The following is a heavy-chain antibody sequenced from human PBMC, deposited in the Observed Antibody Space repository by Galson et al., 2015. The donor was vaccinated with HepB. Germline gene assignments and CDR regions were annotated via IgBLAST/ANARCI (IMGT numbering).Heavy chain of an antibody. Sequence: TLSLTCTVSGGSISSGSYYWSWIRQPAGKGLEWIGRIYTSGSTNYNPSLKSRVTISVDTSKNQFSLKLSSVTAADTAVYYCARTDQSIVVVPAAPQRRLNNWFDPWGQGTLVTVSS. D-gene: IGHD2-2*01. CDR3: ARTDQSIVVVPAAPQRRLNNWFDP. CDR2: IYTSGST. CDR1: GGSISSGSYY. J-gene: IGHJ5*02. V-gene: IGHV4-61*02.